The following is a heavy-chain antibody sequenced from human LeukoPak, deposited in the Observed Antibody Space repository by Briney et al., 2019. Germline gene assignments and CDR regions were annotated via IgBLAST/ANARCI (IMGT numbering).Heavy chain of an antibody. CDR2: ISYDGSNK. Sequence: GRSLRLSCAASGFTFSSYGMHWVRQAPGKGLEWVAVISYDGSNKYYADSVKGRFTISRDDSKNTLYLQMNSLRAGDTAVYYCAKEIAAAGINLPDYWGQGTLVTVSS. J-gene: IGHJ4*02. V-gene: IGHV3-30*18. CDR3: AKEIAAAGINLPDY. D-gene: IGHD6-13*01. CDR1: GFTFSSYG.